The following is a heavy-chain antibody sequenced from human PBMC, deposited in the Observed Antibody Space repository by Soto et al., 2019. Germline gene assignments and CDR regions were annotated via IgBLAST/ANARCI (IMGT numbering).Heavy chain of an antibody. CDR3: ARVDSSYQESDY. V-gene: IGHV3-21*01. D-gene: IGHD6-6*01. CDR2: ISSSSSYI. CDR1: GFTFSSYS. Sequence: GGSLRLSCAASGFTFSSYSMNWVRQAPGKGLEWVSSISSSSSYIYYADSVKGRFTISRDNAKNSLYLQMNSLRAEDTAVYYCARVDSSYQESDYWGQGTLVTVSS. J-gene: IGHJ4*02.